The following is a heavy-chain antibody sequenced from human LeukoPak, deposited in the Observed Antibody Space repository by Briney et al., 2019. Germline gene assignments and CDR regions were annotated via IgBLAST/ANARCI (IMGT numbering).Heavy chain of an antibody. CDR1: GFTFDDYG. J-gene: IGHJ4*02. CDR2: INWNGGST. D-gene: IGHD3-3*01. CDR3: ARGIRFLEWLSGFDY. Sequence: PGGSLRLSCAASGFTFDDYGMSWVRQVPGKGLEWVSGINWNGGSTGYADSVKGRFTISSDNAKNSLYLQMDSLRVEDTALYYCARGIRFLEWLSGFDYWGQGTLVTVSS. V-gene: IGHV3-20*04.